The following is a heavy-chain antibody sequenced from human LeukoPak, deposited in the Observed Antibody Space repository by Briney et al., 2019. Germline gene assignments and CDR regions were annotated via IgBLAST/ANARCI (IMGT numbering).Heavy chain of an antibody. J-gene: IGHJ4*02. V-gene: IGHV4-39*07. Sequence: SETLSLTCTVSGGSISGSSYYWGWIRQPPGKGLEWIGEINHSGSTNYDPSLKSRVTISVDTSKNQFSLKLSSVTAADTAVYYCARSGRGSWYSGWGQGTLVTVSS. D-gene: IGHD6-13*01. CDR2: INHSGST. CDR1: GGSISGSSYY. CDR3: ARSGRGSWYSG.